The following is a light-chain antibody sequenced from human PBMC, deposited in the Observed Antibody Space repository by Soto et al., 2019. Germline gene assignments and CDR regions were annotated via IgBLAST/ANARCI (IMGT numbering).Light chain of an antibody. J-gene: IGLJ1*01. V-gene: IGLV2-8*01. CDR3: SSYAGANFYV. CDR1: SSDVGGYSF. Sequence: QSVLTQPPSASGSPGQSVTISCTGTSSDVGGYSFVSWYQHHAGKAPKLIIYDVTKRPSGVSDRFSGSQIGNTAFLTVSGLQTEDEADYFCSSYAGANFYVFGSGTKLTVL. CDR2: DVT.